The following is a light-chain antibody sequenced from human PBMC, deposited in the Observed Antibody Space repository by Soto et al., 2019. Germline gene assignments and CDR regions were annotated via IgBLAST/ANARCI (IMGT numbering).Light chain of an antibody. Sequence: QSVLTQPASVSGSPGQSITISCTGTSSDVGGYNYVSWYQQHPGKAPKLIISNVSDRPSGVSNRFSGSKSGNTASLTISGLQSEDEADYYCSSFTTSTTYVFGTGTKSPS. CDR3: SSFTTSTTYV. V-gene: IGLV2-14*01. J-gene: IGLJ1*01. CDR1: SSDVGGYNY. CDR2: NVS.